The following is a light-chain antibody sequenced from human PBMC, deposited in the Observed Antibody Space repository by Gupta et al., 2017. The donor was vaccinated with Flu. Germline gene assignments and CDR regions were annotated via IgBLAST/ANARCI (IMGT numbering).Light chain of an antibody. CDR3: AAWDDSLDGYV. V-gene: IGLV1-44*01. Sequence: QSVLTQPPSASGTPGQMVTIPLSGSSSNIGSNSVNWYQHLPETAPKLLIYRNNQRPSGVPDRFSGSKSGASASLAISGLQSEDEADYYCAAWDDSLDGYVFGTGTKVSVL. CDR1: SSNIGSNS. CDR2: RNN. J-gene: IGLJ1*01.